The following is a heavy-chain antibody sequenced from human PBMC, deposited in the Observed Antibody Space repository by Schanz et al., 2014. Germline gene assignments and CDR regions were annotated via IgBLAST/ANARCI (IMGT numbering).Heavy chain of an antibody. J-gene: IGHJ6*03. V-gene: IGHV4-61*08. Sequence: QVQLQESGPRLVKPSETLSLICTVSGGSITSSGFYWTWIRQPPGKGLEWIGYSSYSGSSGYNASLESRVTISLDLSKSQVSLTLTSVTAADTAVYYCASSGYDWWYYYYMDVWGKGTTVTVSS. CDR3: ASSGYDWWYYYYMDV. D-gene: IGHD5-12*01. CDR1: GGSITSSGFY. CDR2: SSYSGSS.